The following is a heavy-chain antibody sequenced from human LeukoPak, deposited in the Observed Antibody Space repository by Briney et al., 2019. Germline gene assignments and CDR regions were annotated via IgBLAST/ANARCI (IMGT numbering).Heavy chain of an antibody. CDR3: ASVPAAAHRGYFDY. D-gene: IGHD6-13*01. CDR2: FYHDGIT. V-gene: IGHV4-30-2*01. Sequence: SETLSLTCAVSGVSISSGAYSWSWIRQAPGKGLEGIGYFYHDGITYYNPSLKSRVTMSVDRSKNQFSLKLGSVTASDTAVYYCASVPAAAHRGYFDYWGQGTLVTVSS. CDR1: GVSISSGAYS. J-gene: IGHJ4*02.